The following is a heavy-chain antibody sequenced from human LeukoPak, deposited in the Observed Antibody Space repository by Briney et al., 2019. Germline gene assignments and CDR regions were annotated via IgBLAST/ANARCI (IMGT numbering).Heavy chain of an antibody. D-gene: IGHD2-15*01. CDR3: AREGQIERYCRGGSCRYQDLDY. CDR1: GYTFTSYG. J-gene: IGHJ4*02. V-gene: IGHV1-18*01. CDR2: ISAYNGNT. Sequence: ASVNVSCKASGYTFTSYGISWVRQAPGQGLEWMGWISAYNGNTNYAQKLQGRVTMTTDTSTSTAYMELRSLRSDDTAVYYCAREGQIERYCRGGSCRYQDLDYWGQGTLVTVSS.